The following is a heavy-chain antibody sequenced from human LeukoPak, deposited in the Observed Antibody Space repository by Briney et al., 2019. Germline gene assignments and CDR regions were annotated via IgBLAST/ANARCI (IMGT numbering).Heavy chain of an antibody. D-gene: IGHD3-9*01. CDR2: FDPEDGET. CDR3: ATDLSLLTAFDY. CDR1: GYTLTELS. V-gene: IGHV1-24*01. Sequence: ASVKVSCKVSGYTLTELSMHWVRQAPGKGLEWMGGFDPEDGETICAQKFQGRVTMTEDTSTDTAYMELSSLRSEDTAVYYCATDLSLLTAFDYWGQGTLVTVSS. J-gene: IGHJ4*02.